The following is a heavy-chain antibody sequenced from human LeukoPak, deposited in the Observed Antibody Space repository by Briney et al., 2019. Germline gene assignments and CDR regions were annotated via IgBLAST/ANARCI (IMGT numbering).Heavy chain of an antibody. D-gene: IGHD4-23*01. CDR2: IYYSGST. CDR3: ATPGNSDAFDI. V-gene: IGHV4-59*08. J-gene: IGHJ3*02. CDR1: GGSISSYY. Sequence: SETLSLTCTVSGGSISSYYWSWIRQPPGKGLGWIGYIYYSGSTNYNPSLKSRVTISVDTSKNQFSLKLSSVTAADTAVYYCATPGNSDAFDIWGQGTMVTVSS.